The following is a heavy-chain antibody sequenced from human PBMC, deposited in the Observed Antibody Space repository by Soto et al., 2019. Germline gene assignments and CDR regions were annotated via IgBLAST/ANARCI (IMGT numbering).Heavy chain of an antibody. D-gene: IGHD3-10*01. CDR1: GGSFSGYY. CDR2: INHSGST. CDR3: ARGYGRNLDY. Sequence: SETLSLTCAVYGGSFSGYYWNWIRQPPGKGLEWIGEINHSGSTNYNPSLKSRVTISLDTSKNQFSLKLSSMTAADTAVYYCARGYGRNLDYWGQGTLVTVSS. J-gene: IGHJ4*02. V-gene: IGHV4-34*01.